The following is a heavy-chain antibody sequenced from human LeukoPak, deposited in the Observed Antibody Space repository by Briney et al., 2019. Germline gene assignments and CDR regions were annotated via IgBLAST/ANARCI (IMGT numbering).Heavy chain of an antibody. CDR3: KKALDF. V-gene: IGHV3-7*01. Sequence: GGSLRLSCAASGFTFSGSWMDWVRQAPGKGLEWVANINQDGSETYYVDSAKGRFTISRDNAKNSLYLQMDSLRVEDTAMHYCKKALDFWGQGTLVTVSS. J-gene: IGHJ4*02. CDR2: INQDGSET. CDR1: GFTFSGSW.